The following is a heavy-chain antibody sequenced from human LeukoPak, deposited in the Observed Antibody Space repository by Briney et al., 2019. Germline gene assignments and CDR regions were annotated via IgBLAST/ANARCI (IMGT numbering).Heavy chain of an antibody. J-gene: IGHJ3*02. D-gene: IGHD3-22*01. CDR1: GFTFRNYW. CDR2: IKGDGSET. CDR3: ARDMSYYDSRGQYDSIDI. V-gene: IGHV3-7*01. Sequence: GGSLRLSCAASGFTFRNYWMTWVRQAPGKGLEWVANIKGDGSETHYVDSVEGRFTISRDNAKDSLYLQMNSLRAEDTAIYYCARDMSYYDSRGQYDSIDIWGQGTMVTVSS.